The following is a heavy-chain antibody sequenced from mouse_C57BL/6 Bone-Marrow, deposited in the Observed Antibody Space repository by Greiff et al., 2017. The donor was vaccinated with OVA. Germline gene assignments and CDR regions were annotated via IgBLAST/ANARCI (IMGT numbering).Heavy chain of an antibody. CDR3: ASGGSSYRYYAMDD. J-gene: IGHJ4*01. Sequence: VQLQQSGPELVKPGASVKISCKASGYSFTDYNMNWVKQSNGKSLEWIGVINPNYGTTSYNQKFKGKATLTVDQSSSTAYMQLNSLTSEDSAVYDCASGGSSYRYYAMDDWGQGTSVTVSS. D-gene: IGHD1-1*01. V-gene: IGHV1-39*01. CDR1: GYSFTDYN. CDR2: INPNYGTT.